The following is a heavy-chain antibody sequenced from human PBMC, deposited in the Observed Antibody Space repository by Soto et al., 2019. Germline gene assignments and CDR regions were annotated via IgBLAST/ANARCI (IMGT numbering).Heavy chain of an antibody. V-gene: IGHV1-69*13. D-gene: IGHD3-22*01. CDR3: ARGRTYYYDSSGYYNGMDV. Sequence: GASVKVSCKASGGTFSSYAISWVRQAPGQGLEWMGGIIPIFGTANYAQKFQGRVTITADESTSTAYMELSSLRSEDTAVYYCARGRTYYYDSSGYYNGMDVWGQGTTVTVSS. CDR1: GGTFSSYA. CDR2: IIPIFGTA. J-gene: IGHJ6*02.